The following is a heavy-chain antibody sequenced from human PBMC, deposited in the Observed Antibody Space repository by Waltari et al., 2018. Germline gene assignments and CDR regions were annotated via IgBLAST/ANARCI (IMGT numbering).Heavy chain of an antibody. Sequence: EVQLLESGGGLVEPGGSLRRSCRASGLCSSSYGMTWDRQAPGRGLEWFSSISPYSISTYYADTVKARFTITRDNSKSTVMLQLSTLRVECTAIYYCTKGQGGCRWDFDYWGQGSQVTVSS. CDR2: ISPYSIST. D-gene: IGHD3-16*01. V-gene: IGHV3-23*01. CDR1: GLCSSSYG. J-gene: IGHJ4*02. CDR3: TKGQGGCRWDFDY.